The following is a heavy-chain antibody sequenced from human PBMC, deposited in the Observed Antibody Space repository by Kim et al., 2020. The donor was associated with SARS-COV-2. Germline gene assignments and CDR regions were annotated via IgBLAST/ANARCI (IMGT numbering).Heavy chain of an antibody. J-gene: IGHJ4*02. CDR1: GYTFTSYA. D-gene: IGHD1-1*01. V-gene: IGHV1-3*01. CDR2: INAGNGNT. CDR3: ASSSPTTGTTGNFDY. Sequence: ASVKVSCKASGYTFTSYAMHWVRQAPGQRLEWMGWINAGNGNTKYSQKFQGRVTITRDTSASTPYMELSSLRSEDTAVYYCASSSPTTGTTGNFDYWGQGTLVTVSS.